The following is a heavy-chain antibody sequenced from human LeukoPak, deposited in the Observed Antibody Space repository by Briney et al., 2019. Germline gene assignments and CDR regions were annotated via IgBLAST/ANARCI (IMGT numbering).Heavy chain of an antibody. J-gene: IGHJ4*02. V-gene: IGHV3-30*18. CDR3: AKDPSRITMIRGVLKLSYYFDY. CDR2: ISYDGSNK. CDR1: GFSFSNAW. Sequence: GGSLRLSCAASGFSFSNAWMNWVRQAPGKGLEWVAVISYDGSNKFYADSVKGRFTISRDNSKNTLYLQMNSLRAEDTAVYYCAKDPSRITMIRGVLKLSYYFDYWGQGTLVTVSS. D-gene: IGHD3-10*01.